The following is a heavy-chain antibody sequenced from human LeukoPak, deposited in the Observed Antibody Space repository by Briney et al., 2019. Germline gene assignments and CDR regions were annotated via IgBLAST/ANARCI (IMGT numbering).Heavy chain of an antibody. CDR1: GYTLTELS. D-gene: IGHD2-2*03. CDR2: FDPEDGET. J-gene: IGHJ6*02. Sequence: ASVKVSCKVSGYTLTELSMHWVRQAPGKGLEWIGGFDPEDGETIYAQKFQGRVTMTEDTSTDTAYMELSSLRSEDTAVYYCATGGGYFSPRNGMDVWGQGTTVTVSS. V-gene: IGHV1-24*01. CDR3: ATGGGYFSPRNGMDV.